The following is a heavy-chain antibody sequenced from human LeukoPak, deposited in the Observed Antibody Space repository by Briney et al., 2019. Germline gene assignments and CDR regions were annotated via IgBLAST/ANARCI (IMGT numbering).Heavy chain of an antibody. D-gene: IGHD3-16*02. V-gene: IGHV3-9*01. CDR3: AKEKSRGYPLTFDY. CDR2: ISWNSGSI. Sequence: GRSLRLSCAASGFTFDDYAMHWVRQAPGKGLEWVSGISWNSGSIGYADSVKGRFTISRDNAKNSLYLQMNSLRAEDTALYYCAKEKSRGYPLTFDYWGQGTLVTVSS. J-gene: IGHJ4*02. CDR1: GFTFDDYA.